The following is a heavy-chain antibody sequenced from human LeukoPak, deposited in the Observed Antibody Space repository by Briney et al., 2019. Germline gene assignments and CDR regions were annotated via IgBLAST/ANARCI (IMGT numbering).Heavy chain of an antibody. Sequence: PSETLSLTCAVYGGSFSGYYWSWIRQPPGKGLEWIGEINHSGSTNYNPFLKSRVTISVDTSKNQFSLKLSSVTAADTAVYYCARAGSSWYLDAFDIWGQGTMVTVSS. CDR1: GGSFSGYY. J-gene: IGHJ3*02. V-gene: IGHV4-34*01. CDR2: INHSGST. CDR3: ARAGSSWYLDAFDI. D-gene: IGHD6-13*01.